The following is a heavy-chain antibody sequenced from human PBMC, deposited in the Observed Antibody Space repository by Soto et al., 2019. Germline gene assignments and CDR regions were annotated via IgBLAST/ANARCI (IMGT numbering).Heavy chain of an antibody. J-gene: IGHJ4*02. CDR1: GGSLSGYY. Sequence: QVQLQQWGAGLLKPSETLSLTCVVYGGSLSGYYWSWIRQPPGKGLEWIGEIKDGGLTNYSPSLKSRAIISVDTSEKQFSLKLSSVTAADTAVYYCARGLYDYVWGSYLLDWGQGTLVTVSS. CDR2: IKDGGLT. CDR3: ARGLYDYVWGSYLLD. D-gene: IGHD3-16*02. V-gene: IGHV4-34*01.